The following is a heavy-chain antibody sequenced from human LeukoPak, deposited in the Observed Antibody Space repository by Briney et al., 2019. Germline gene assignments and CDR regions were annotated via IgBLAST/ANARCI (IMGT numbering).Heavy chain of an antibody. V-gene: IGHV1-2*02. D-gene: IGHD1-26*01. CDR2: INPNSGDT. CDR1: GYTFTDYY. Sequence: ASVKVSCKASGYTFTDYYIHWVRQAPGQGLEWMGWINPNSGDTNYAQKFQGRVTMTRSPSITTAYMELTSLTYEDTAVYYCARVQVGAGDNWFDPWGQGTLVTVSS. J-gene: IGHJ5*02. CDR3: ARVQVGAGDNWFDP.